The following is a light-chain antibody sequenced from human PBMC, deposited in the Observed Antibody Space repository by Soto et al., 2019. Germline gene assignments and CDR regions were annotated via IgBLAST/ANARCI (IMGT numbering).Light chain of an antibody. CDR2: EVS. CDR1: SSDGGTYNY. V-gene: IGLV2-14*01. Sequence: QSALTQPASVSGSPGQSITISCTGTSSDGGTYNYVSWYQQHPGKAPKLMIYEVSNRPSGVSNRFSVSKSGNTASLTISGLQAEDEADYYCSSYTISSTLVFGGGTKLTVL. CDR3: SSYTISSTLV. J-gene: IGLJ3*02.